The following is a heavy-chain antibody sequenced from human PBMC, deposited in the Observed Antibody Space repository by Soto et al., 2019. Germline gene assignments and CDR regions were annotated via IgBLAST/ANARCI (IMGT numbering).Heavy chain of an antibody. CDR2: ISSSSSYI. CDR1: GFTFSSYS. V-gene: IGHV3-21*01. D-gene: IGHD4-17*01. J-gene: IGHJ4*02. Sequence: EVQLVESGGGLVKPGGSLRLSCAASGFTFSSYSMNWVRQAPGKGLEWVSSISSSSSYIYYADSVKSRFTISRDNAKNSLYLQMNSLRAEDTAVYYCARDRYGDYASDYWGQGTLVTVSS. CDR3: ARDRYGDYASDY.